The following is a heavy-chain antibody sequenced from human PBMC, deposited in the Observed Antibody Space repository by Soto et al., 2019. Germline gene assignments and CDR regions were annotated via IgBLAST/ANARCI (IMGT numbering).Heavy chain of an antibody. J-gene: IGHJ6*02. CDR3: AKDSVPPRGYGMDV. CDR2: ISGIGGST. D-gene: IGHD3-10*01. V-gene: IGHV3-23*01. Sequence: RRLSCAASGFTFSSYAMSWVRQAPGKGLEWVSAISGIGGSTYYADSVKGRFTISRDNSKNTLYLQMNSLRAEDTAVYYCAKDSVPPRGYGMDVWGQGTTVTVSS. CDR1: GFTFSSYA.